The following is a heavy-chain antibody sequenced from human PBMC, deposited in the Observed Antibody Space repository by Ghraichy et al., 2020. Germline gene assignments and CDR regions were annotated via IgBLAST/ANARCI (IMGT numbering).Heavy chain of an antibody. V-gene: IGHV1-46*01. CDR3: TRRRYSYGLDY. D-gene: IGHD3-16*02. Sequence: ASVKVSCRASGYTFTSYYMHWVRQAPGQGLEWMGIINPSGDSTNYAQKFQGRVTMTRDTSTSTVYMELSSLRSEDTAVYNCTRRRYSYGLDYWGQGTLVTVSS. J-gene: IGHJ4*02. CDR2: INPSGDST. CDR1: GYTFTSYY.